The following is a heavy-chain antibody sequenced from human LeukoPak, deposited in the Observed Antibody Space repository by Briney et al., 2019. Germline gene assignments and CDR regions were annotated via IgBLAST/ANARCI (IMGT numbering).Heavy chain of an antibody. CDR3: ARAYSGTYEDY. J-gene: IGHJ4*02. V-gene: IGHV3-21*01. D-gene: IGHD1-26*01. Sequence: KPGGSLRLSCAAFGFTFSSYSMNWVRQAPGKGLEWVSSISSSSSYIDYADSVKGRFTISRDNAKKSLYLQMNTLRAEDTAVYYCARAYSGTYEDYWGQGTLVTVSS. CDR1: GFTFSSYS. CDR2: ISSSSSYI.